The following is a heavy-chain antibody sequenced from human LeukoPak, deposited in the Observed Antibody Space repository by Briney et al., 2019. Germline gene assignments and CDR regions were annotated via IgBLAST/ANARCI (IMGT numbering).Heavy chain of an antibody. J-gene: IGHJ6*03. CDR3: ARAMDSWSYYYYYYMDV. CDR2: IYHSGST. D-gene: IGHD6-13*01. V-gene: IGHV4-59*04. CDR1: GGSISSYY. Sequence: PSETVSLTCTVSGGSISSYYWSWIRQPPGKGLEWIGSIYHSGSTYYNPSLKSRVTMSVDTSKNQFSLKLSSVTAADTAVYYCARAMDSWSYYYYYYMDVWGKGTTVTVSS.